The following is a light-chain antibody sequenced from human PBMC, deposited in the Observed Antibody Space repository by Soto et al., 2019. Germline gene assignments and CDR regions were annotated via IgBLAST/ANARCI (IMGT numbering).Light chain of an antibody. V-gene: IGKV3-15*01. CDR3: QQYDNWPPWT. Sequence: EIVMTQSPATLSVSPEERATLSCRASQSVSSTLAWYQQKPGQAPRLLIYGASTSATGIPARFSGSGSGTEFTLTISSLQSEDCAVYYCQQYDNWPPWTFGQGTKVEIK. CDR1: QSVSST. J-gene: IGKJ1*01. CDR2: GAS.